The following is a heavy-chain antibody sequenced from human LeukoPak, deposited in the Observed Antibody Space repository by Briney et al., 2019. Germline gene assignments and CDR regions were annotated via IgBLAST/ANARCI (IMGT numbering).Heavy chain of an antibody. V-gene: IGHV3-33*06. D-gene: IGHD2-2*01. CDR1: GFTFSSYG. Sequence: GGSLRLSCAASGFTFSSYGMHWVRQAPGKGLEWVAVIWYDGSNKYYADSVKGRFTISRDNSKDTLYLQMNSLRAEDTAVYYCAKDRRYCSSTSCLPGPLDYWGQGTLVTVSS. J-gene: IGHJ4*02. CDR3: AKDRRYCSSTSCLPGPLDY. CDR2: IWYDGSNK.